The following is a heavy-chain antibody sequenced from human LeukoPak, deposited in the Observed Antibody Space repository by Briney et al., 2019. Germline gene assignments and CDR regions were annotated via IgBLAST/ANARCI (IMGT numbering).Heavy chain of an antibody. CDR1: GFTFSSYS. J-gene: IGHJ4*02. V-gene: IGHV3-21*01. D-gene: IGHD3-22*01. CDR3: ARAVPSTYYYDSSGYPDY. CDR2: ISSSSSYI. Sequence: GGSLRLSCAASGFTFSSYSMNWVRQAPGKGLEWVSSISSSSSYIYYADSVKGRFTISRDNAKNSLYLQMNSLRAEDTAVYYCARAVPSTYYYDSSGYPDYWGQGALVTVSS.